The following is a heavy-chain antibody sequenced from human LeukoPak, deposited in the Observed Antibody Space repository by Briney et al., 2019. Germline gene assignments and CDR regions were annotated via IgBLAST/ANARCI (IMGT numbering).Heavy chain of an antibody. CDR1: GFTFSSYG. J-gene: IGHJ6*03. D-gene: IGHD2-8*01. V-gene: IGHV3-33*06. CDR3: AKDNVLMVYANFYYYYMDV. CDR2: IWYDGSNK. Sequence: GRSLRLSCAASGFTFSSYGMHWVRQAPGKGLEWVAVIWYDGSNKYYADSVKGRFTISRDNSKNTLYLQMNSLRAEDTAVYYCAKDNVLMVYANFYYYYMDVWGKGTTVTVSS.